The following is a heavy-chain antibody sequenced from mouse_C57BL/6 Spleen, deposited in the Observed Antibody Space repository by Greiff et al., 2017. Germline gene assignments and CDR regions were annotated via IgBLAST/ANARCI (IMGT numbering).Heavy chain of an antibody. CDR3: ARVGDGYFAY. J-gene: IGHJ3*01. CDR2: IYPGDGDT. V-gene: IGHV1-80*01. Sequence: QVQLQQSGAELVKPGASVKISCKASGYAFSSYWMNWVKQRPGQGLEWIGQIYPGDGDTNYNGKFKGKATLTADKSSSTAYMQLSSLTSEDSAVYFCARVGDGYFAYWGQGTLVTVAA. CDR1: GYAFSSYW. D-gene: IGHD2-3*01.